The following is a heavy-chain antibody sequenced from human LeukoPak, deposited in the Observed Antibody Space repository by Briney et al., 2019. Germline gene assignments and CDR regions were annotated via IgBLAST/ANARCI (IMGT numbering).Heavy chain of an antibody. CDR1: GFTFSNYA. D-gene: IGHD2-2*01. Sequence: GGSLRLSCAASGFTFSNYAISWVRQAPGKGLEWVSAISGSGDTTKYADSVKGRFTISRDNSKNTLYLQMNSLRAEDTAVYYCATSIPALDYWGQGTLVTVSS. J-gene: IGHJ4*02. V-gene: IGHV3-23*01. CDR3: ATSIPALDY. CDR2: ISGSGDTT.